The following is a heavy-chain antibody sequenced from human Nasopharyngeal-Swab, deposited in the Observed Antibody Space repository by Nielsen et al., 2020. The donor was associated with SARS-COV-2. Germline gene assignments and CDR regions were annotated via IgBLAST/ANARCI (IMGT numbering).Heavy chain of an antibody. CDR1: GGSISSSSYY. CDR3: ARSRMYSSGWYRYFDL. CDR2: IYYSGST. D-gene: IGHD6-19*01. Sequence: SETLSLTCTVSGGSISSSSYYWGWIRQPPGKGLEWIGSIYYSGSTNYNPSLKSRVTISVDKSKNQFSLKLSSVTAADTAVYYCARSRMYSSGWYRYFDLWGRGTLVTVSS. J-gene: IGHJ2*01. V-gene: IGHV4-39*07.